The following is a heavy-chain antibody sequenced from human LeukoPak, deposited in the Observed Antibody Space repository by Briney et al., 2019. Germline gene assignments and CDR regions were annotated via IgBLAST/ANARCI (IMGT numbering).Heavy chain of an antibody. CDR1: GYSISSGYY. V-gene: IGHV4-38-2*01. D-gene: IGHD3-22*01. Sequence: PSETLSLTCAVSGYSISSGYYWGWIRQPPGKGLEWIGSIYHSGSTYYNPSLKSRVTISVDTSKNQFSLTLSSVTAADTAVYYCATLEYYYDSSGYYSPFDYWGQGTLVTVSS. J-gene: IGHJ4*02. CDR2: IYHSGST. CDR3: ATLEYYYDSSGYYSPFDY.